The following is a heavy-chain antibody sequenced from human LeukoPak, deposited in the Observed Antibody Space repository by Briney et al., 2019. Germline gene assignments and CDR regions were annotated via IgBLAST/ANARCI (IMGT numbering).Heavy chain of an antibody. J-gene: IGHJ4*02. Sequence: ASVKVSCKASGYTFTGYYMHWVRQAPGQGLEWMGWINPNSGGANYAQKFQGRVTMTRDTSISTAYMELSRLRSDDTAVYYCAKTYYDFWSGYFDYWGQGTLVTVSS. CDR3: AKTYYDFWSGYFDY. V-gene: IGHV1-2*02. CDR1: GYTFTGYY. D-gene: IGHD3-3*01. CDR2: INPNSGGA.